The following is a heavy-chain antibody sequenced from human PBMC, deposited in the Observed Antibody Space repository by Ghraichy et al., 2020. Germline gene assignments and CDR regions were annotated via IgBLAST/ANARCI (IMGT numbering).Heavy chain of an antibody. D-gene: IGHD3-22*01. CDR1: GGSISSSSYY. Sequence: SETLSLTCTVSGGSISSSSYYWGWIRQPPGKGLEWIGSIYYSGSTYYNPSLKSRVTISVDTSKNQFSLKLSSLTAADTAVYYCAVGGGMIVVMWGQGTLVTVSS. CDR3: AVGGGMIVVM. CDR2: IYYSGST. J-gene: IGHJ4*02. V-gene: IGHV4-39*01.